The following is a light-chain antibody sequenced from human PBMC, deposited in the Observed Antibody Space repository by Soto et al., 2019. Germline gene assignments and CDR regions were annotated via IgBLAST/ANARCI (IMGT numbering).Light chain of an antibody. CDR2: EVT. V-gene: IGLV2-14*01. J-gene: IGLJ2*01. CDR3: SSYSSTSSPHVL. CDR1: RSDFCRYNY. Sequence: QSVMTQPASVSGSPGQSVTISCTGTRSDFCRYNYVSWYQQHPGKAPKLLIDEVTYRPSGVSTRFSASKSGSTASLTISGIQAEDEADYYCSSYSSTSSPHVLFGGGTKLTVL.